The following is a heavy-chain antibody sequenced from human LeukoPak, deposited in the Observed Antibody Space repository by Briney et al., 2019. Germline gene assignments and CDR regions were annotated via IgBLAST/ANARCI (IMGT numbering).Heavy chain of an antibody. J-gene: IGHJ4*02. D-gene: IGHD1-7*01. Sequence: GGSLRLSCAASGFTFSSYGMHWVRQAPGKGLEWVAFIRYDGSNQYYADSVKGRFTISRDSSKNTLHLQMNSLRGEDTAVYYCAKDETPRLNWNYGAFDYWGQGTLVTVSS. CDR2: IRYDGSNQ. V-gene: IGHV3-30*02. CDR3: AKDETPRLNWNYGAFDY. CDR1: GFTFSSYG.